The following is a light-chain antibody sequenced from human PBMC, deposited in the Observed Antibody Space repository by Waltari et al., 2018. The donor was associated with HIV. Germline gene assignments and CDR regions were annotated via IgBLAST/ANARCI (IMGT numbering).Light chain of an antibody. CDR1: QSVSTY. J-gene: IGKJ5*01. V-gene: IGKV3-11*01. CDR2: DAS. Sequence: ELVLTQSPATLSLSPGERATLSCRASQSVSTYLAWYQQKPGQAPRLLIYDASDRATGIPARFSGSGSGTDFTLTISDLEPEDFAVYYCQQRSNWPLITFGQGTRLEIK. CDR3: QQRSNWPLIT.